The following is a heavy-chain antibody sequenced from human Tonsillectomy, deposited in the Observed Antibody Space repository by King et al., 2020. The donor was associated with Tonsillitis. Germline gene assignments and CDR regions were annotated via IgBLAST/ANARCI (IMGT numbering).Heavy chain of an antibody. Sequence: QLVQSGAEVKKPGESLRISCKGSGYSFTSYWISWVRQMPGKGLEWMGRIDPSDSYTNYSPSFQGHVTISADKSISTAHLQWSSLKASDTAMYYCASHTYYYDSSGYSFDYWGQGTLVTVSS. CDR2: IDPSDSYT. J-gene: IGHJ4*02. V-gene: IGHV5-10-1*01. D-gene: IGHD3-22*01. CDR1: GYSFTSYW. CDR3: ASHTYYYDSSGYSFDY.